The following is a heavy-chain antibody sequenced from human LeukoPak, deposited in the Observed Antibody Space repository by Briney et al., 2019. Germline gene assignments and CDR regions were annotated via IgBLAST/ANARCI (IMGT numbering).Heavy chain of an antibody. J-gene: IGHJ4*02. D-gene: IGHD6-19*01. CDR1: GFTFSSYG. Sequence: TGGSLRLSCAASGFTFSSYGMHWVRQAPGKGLEWVAVISYDGSNKYYADSVKGRFTISRDNSKNTLYLQMNSLRTEDTAVYYCAKLQLAVAGPYDYWGQGTLVTVSS. CDR2: ISYDGSNK. V-gene: IGHV3-30*18. CDR3: AKLQLAVAGPYDY.